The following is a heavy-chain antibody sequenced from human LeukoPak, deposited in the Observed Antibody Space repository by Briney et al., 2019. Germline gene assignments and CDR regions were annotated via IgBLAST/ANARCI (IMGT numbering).Heavy chain of an antibody. J-gene: IGHJ3*02. Sequence: GGSLRLSCAASGFSFSYYSMNWVRQAPGKGVEGVSSISGSSSYIHYADSVKGRLIISRDNAKNSLYLQMNSLRAEYTAVYYCARDRKWELHAFDIWGQGTMVTVSS. CDR2: ISGSSSYI. V-gene: IGHV3-21*01. D-gene: IGHD1-26*01. CDR3: ARDRKWELHAFDI. CDR1: GFSFSYYS.